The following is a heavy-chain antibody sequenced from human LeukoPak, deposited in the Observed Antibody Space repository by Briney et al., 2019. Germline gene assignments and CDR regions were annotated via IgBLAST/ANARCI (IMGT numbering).Heavy chain of an antibody. CDR1: GFTFSSYW. D-gene: IGHD3-10*01. CDR3: ARGSHYVSGSFTY. CDR2: INSVGSDT. V-gene: IGHV3-74*01. J-gene: IGHJ4*02. Sequence: GGSLRLSCAASGFTFSSYWMHWVRQAPGKGLVWVSRINSVGSDTGYADSVKGRFTISRDNAKNTAYLEMNSLRAEDTAVFYCARGSHYVSGSFTYWGQGTLVTVSS.